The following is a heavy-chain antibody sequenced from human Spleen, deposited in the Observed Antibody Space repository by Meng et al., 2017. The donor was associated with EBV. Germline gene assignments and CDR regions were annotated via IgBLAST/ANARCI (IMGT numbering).Heavy chain of an antibody. J-gene: IGHJ4*02. CDR3: ARELGSGNQLALFDY. CDR1: GYTFNNYH. V-gene: IGHV1-46*02. CDR2: INPSGGST. D-gene: IGHD1-26*01. Sequence: SAGYVKKPGSQVESSYKASGYTFNNYHMSWVRQAPGQGLEWMGKINPSGGSTSYAQNLQGRVNMTRDTSTSTVYMELSSLRSEDTAVYYCARELGSGNQLALFDYWGQGALVTVSS.